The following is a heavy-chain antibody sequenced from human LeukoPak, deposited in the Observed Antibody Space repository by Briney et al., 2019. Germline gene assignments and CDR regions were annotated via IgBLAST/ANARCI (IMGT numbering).Heavy chain of an antibody. CDR2: IYTSGST. Sequence: SETLSLTCTVSGGSISSYYWNWIRQPAGKGLEWIGRIYTSGSTNYNPSLKSRVTMSVDTSKNQFSLKLSSVTAADTAVYYCAREFPITMVRGVTTLDYWGQGTLVTVSS. CDR1: GGSISSYY. CDR3: AREFPITMVRGVTTLDY. J-gene: IGHJ4*02. D-gene: IGHD3-10*01. V-gene: IGHV4-4*07.